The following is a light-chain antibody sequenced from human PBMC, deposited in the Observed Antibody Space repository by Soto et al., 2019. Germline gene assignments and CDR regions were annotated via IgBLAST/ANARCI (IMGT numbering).Light chain of an antibody. Sequence: EIELTQSPATLSLSPGERATLSCRASQNVYEYVAWYQQKPGQAPRLLIYDASNRATGIPARFSGSESGTDFNLTISSLQSEDFAIYYCQPYNNWPLTFGGGTKVDIK. V-gene: IGKV3-11*01. J-gene: IGKJ4*01. CDR2: DAS. CDR1: QNVYEY. CDR3: QPYNNWPLT.